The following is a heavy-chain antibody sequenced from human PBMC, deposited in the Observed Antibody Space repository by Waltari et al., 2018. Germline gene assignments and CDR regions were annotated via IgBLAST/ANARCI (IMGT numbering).Heavy chain of an antibody. CDR2: IYYSGST. CDR1: GGSISSSSYY. V-gene: IGHV4-39*07. CDR3: ARGYYDSSGPGFDAFDI. J-gene: IGHJ3*02. Sequence: QLQLQASGQGVVKPSETLSLTCTVSGGSISSSSYYWGWIRQPTGKGLEWMGSIYYSGSTYYNPSLKSRVTISVDTSKNQFSLKLSSVTAADTAVYYCARGYYDSSGPGFDAFDIWGQGTMVTVSS. D-gene: IGHD3-22*01.